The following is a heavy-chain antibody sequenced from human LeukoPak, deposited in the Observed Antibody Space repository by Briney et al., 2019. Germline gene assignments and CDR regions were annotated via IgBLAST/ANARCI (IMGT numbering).Heavy chain of an antibody. CDR1: GYTFTGYY. D-gene: IGHD2-2*01. CDR3: VSPSSTSRTPFDY. J-gene: IGHJ4*02. V-gene: IGHV1-69*13. Sequence: SVRVSCKASGYTFTGYYMHWVRQAPGQGLEWMGGIIPIFGTANYAQKFQGRVTITADESTSTAYMELSSLRSEDTAVYYCVSPSSTSRTPFDYWGQGTLVTVSS. CDR2: IIPIFGTA.